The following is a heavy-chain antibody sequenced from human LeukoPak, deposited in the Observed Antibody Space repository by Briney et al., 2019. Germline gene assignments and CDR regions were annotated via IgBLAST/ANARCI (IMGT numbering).Heavy chain of an antibody. CDR1: GFTFRSYG. V-gene: IGHV3-30*02. CDR2: IRYDGSNK. D-gene: IGHD6-13*01. J-gene: IGHJ6*02. Sequence: GGPLRLSCAASGFTFRSYGMHWVRQAPGKGLEWVAFIRYDGSNKHYADSVKGRFTISRDNSKNTLYLQMNSLRAEDTAVYYCARGGSSSWSQREYYYYGMDVWGQGTTVTVSS. CDR3: ARGGSSSWSQREYYYYGMDV.